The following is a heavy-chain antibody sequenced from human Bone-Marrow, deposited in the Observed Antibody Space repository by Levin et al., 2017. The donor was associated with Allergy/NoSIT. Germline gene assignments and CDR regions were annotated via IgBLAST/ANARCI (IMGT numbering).Heavy chain of an antibody. Sequence: SSETLSLTCAVSGGSISSSNWCSWVRQPPGKGLEWIGEIYHSGSTNYNPSLMSRVTISVDKSKNPFSLKLSSVTAADTAVYYCARDRRTWKPGVGYYNYYGMDVWGQGTTVTVSS. D-gene: IGHD1-1*01. J-gene: IGHJ6*02. V-gene: IGHV4-4*02. CDR2: IYHSGST. CDR1: GGSISSSNW. CDR3: ARDRRTWKPGVGYYNYYGMDV.